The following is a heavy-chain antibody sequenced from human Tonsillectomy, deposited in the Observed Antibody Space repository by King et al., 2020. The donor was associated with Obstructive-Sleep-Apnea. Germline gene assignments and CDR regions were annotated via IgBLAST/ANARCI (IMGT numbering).Heavy chain of an antibody. J-gene: IGHJ4*02. CDR3: ARVGGRYSYGYYFDY. D-gene: IGHD5-18*01. CDR2: ISYDGSNK. CDR1: GFTFSSYA. Sequence: VQLVESGGGVVQPGRSLRLSCAASGFTFSSYAMHWVRQAPGKGLEWGAVISYDGSNKYYADSVKGRFTISRDNSKNTLYLQMNSLRAEDTAVYYCARVGGRYSYGYYFDYWGQGTLVTVSS. V-gene: IGHV3-30-3*01.